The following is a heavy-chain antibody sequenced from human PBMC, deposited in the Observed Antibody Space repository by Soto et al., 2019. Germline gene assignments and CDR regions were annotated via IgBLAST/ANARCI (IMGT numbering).Heavy chain of an antibody. CDR3: ARDRVLRFLEWPDEHDAFDI. CDR1: GGSVSSGSYY. V-gene: IGHV4-61*01. J-gene: IGHJ3*02. D-gene: IGHD3-3*01. Sequence: NPSETLSLTCTVSGGSVSSGSYYWSWIRQPPGKGLEWIGYIYYSGSTNYNPSLKSRVTISVDTSKNQFSLKLSSVTAADTAVYYCARDRVLRFLEWPDEHDAFDIWGQGTMVTVSS. CDR2: IYYSGST.